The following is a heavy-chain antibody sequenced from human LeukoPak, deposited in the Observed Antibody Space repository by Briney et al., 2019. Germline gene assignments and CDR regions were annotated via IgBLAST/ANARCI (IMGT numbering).Heavy chain of an antibody. D-gene: IGHD2/OR15-2a*01. CDR3: ARRTFFSGFRY. Sequence: PSETLSLTCAVYGGSFSGYYWSWIRQPPGKGLEWIGEINHSGSTNYNPPLKSRVTISVDTSKNQFSLKLSSVTAADTAVYYCARRTFFSGFRYWGQGTLVTVSS. CDR1: GGSFSGYY. V-gene: IGHV4-34*01. CDR2: INHSGST. J-gene: IGHJ4*02.